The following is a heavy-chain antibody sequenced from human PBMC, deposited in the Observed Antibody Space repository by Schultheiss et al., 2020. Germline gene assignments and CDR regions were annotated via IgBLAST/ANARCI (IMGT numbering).Heavy chain of an antibody. J-gene: IGHJ4*02. CDR3: AKTWLERIISNFDY. CDR1: GFTFSSYA. D-gene: IGHD1-1*01. V-gene: IGHV3-23*01. Sequence: GESLKISCAASGFTFSSYAMSWVRQAPGKGLEWVSAISGSGGSTYYADSVKGRFTISRDNSKNTLYLQMNSLRAEDTAVYYCAKTWLERIISNFDYWGQGTLVTVSS. CDR2: ISGSGGST.